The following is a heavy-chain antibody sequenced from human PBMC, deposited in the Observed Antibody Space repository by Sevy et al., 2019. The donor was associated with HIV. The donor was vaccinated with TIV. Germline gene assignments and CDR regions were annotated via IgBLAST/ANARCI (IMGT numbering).Heavy chain of an antibody. V-gene: IGHV3-66*01. Sequence: GGSLRLSCAASGFTVSSDYMTWVRQAPGKGLEWVSVIYSGGTTYYADSVKGRFTISRDNSKNTVYLQMNSLRAEDTAVYYCARESSSTWQAGCYGMAVWGQGTTVTVSS. D-gene: IGHD6-13*01. CDR3: ARESSSTWQAGCYGMAV. CDR1: GFTVSSDY. CDR2: IYSGGTT. J-gene: IGHJ6*02.